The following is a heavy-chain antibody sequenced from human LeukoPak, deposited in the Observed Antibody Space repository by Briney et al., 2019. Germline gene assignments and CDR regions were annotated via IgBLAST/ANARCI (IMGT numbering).Heavy chain of an antibody. CDR1: GFTFSSYG. CDR3: AKEQTPTRSSSWWTNDAFDI. J-gene: IGHJ3*02. D-gene: IGHD6-13*01. Sequence: PGGSLRLSCAASGFTFSSYGMHWVRQAPGKGLEWVAVISYDGSNKYYADSVKGRFTSSRDNSKNTLYLQMNSLRAEDTAVYYCAKEQTPTRSSSWWTNDAFDIWGQGTMVTVSS. CDR2: ISYDGSNK. V-gene: IGHV3-30*18.